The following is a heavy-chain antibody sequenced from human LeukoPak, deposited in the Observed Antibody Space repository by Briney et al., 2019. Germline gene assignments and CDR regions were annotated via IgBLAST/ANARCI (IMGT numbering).Heavy chain of an antibody. CDR1: GFTFNSYS. CDR3: ATAEAVASR. J-gene: IGHJ4*02. Sequence: PGGSLRLSCAASGFTFNSYSMNWVRQAPGKGLEWVSYISSSGSTIYYADSVKGRFTIPRDNAKNSLYLQMNSLRAEDTAVYYCATAEAVASRWGQGTLVTVSS. V-gene: IGHV3-48*04. D-gene: IGHD6-19*01. CDR2: ISSSGSTI.